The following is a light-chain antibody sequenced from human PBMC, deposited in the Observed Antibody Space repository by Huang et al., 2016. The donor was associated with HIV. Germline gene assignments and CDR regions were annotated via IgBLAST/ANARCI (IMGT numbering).Light chain of an antibody. Sequence: EIVLTQSPDTLSLSPGERATLSCRASHSVSSNFLAWYQQKPGQSPRLLIYGASRRATGNPDRFSGSGSGTDFTRTITRLEPEDFAVYYCQQYGGSPLFTFGPGTKVDIK. CDR2: GAS. CDR3: QQYGGSPLFT. J-gene: IGKJ3*01. V-gene: IGKV3-20*01. CDR1: HSVSSNF.